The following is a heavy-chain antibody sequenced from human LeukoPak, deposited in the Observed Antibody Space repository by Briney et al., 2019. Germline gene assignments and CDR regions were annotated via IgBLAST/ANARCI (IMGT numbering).Heavy chain of an antibody. CDR1: GGSISSSSYY. CDR2: IYYSGST. CDR3: ARGGVRCSIAARRCRRFDY. Sequence: SETLPLTCTVSGGSISSSSYYWGWIRQPPGKGLEWIGSIYYSGSTYYNPSLKSRVTISVDTSKNQFSLKLSSVTAADTAVYYCARGGVRCSIAARRCRRFDYWGQGTLVTVSS. V-gene: IGHV4-39*01. J-gene: IGHJ4*02. D-gene: IGHD6-6*01.